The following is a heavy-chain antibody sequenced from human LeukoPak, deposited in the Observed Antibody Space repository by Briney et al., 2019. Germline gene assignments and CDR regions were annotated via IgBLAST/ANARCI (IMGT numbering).Heavy chain of an antibody. V-gene: IGHV4-34*01. Sequence: PSETLSLTCAVYGGSFSGYYWSWIRQPPGKGLEWIGEINHSGSTNYNPSLKSRVTISVDTSKNQFSLRLSSVTAADTAVYYCARRSSSRRTYNWFDPWGQGTLVTVSS. J-gene: IGHJ5*02. CDR3: ARRSSSRRTYNWFDP. D-gene: IGHD6-13*01. CDR1: GGSFSGYY. CDR2: INHSGST.